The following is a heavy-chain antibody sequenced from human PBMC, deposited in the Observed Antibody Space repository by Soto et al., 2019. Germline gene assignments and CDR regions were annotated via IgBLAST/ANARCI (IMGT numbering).Heavy chain of an antibody. J-gene: IGHJ6*02. CDR3: ARVPGYDFWSGFGYYYGMDV. V-gene: IGHV1-18*04. CDR2: ISAYNGNT. CDR1: GYTFTSYG. D-gene: IGHD3-3*01. Sequence: QVQLVQSGAEVKKPGASVKVSCKASGYTFTSYGISWVRQAPGQGLEWMGWISAYNGNTNYARKLQGRVTMTTDTSTSTAYMELRSLRSDDTAVYYCARVPGYDFWSGFGYYYGMDVWGQGTTVTVSS.